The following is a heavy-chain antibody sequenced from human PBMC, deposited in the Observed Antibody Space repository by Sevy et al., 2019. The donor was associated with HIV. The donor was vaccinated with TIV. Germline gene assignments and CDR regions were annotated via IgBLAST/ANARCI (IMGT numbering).Heavy chain of an antibody. J-gene: IGHJ6*02. Sequence: SETLSLTCAVYGGSFSGYDWSWIRQPPGKGLEWVGEIDHSGSTNYKPSLKSRITVSIDNSNNQFSPELTSVPAAYPAVYYCARGFRSVVSATVLGLRYWYFFAMDVWGQGTTVTVSS. D-gene: IGHD1-26*01. V-gene: IGHV4-34*01. CDR3: ARGFRSVVSATVLGLRYWYFFAMDV. CDR1: GGSFSGYD. CDR2: IDHSGST.